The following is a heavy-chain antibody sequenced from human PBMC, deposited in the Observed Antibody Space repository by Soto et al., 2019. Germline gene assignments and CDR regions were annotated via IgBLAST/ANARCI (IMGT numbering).Heavy chain of an antibody. D-gene: IGHD1-26*01. CDR3: ARLEKWYYNYYGLDV. J-gene: IGHJ6*02. Sequence: GETLKISCQGSGYSFTTYWISWVRQMPGKGLEWMGKIDPGDSSTNYSPSFRGHITISVDRSINTAHLQFSSLKAADTAVYYCARLEKWYYNYYGLDVWGQGTMVTVSS. CDR2: IDPGDSST. V-gene: IGHV5-10-1*01. CDR1: GYSFTTYW.